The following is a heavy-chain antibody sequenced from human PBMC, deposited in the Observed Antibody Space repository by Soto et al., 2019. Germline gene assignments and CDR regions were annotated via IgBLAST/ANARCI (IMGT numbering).Heavy chain of an antibody. V-gene: IGHV5-10-1*01. CDR2: IDPSDSYT. Sequence: PGESLKISCKGSGYSFTSYWISWVRQMPGKGLEWMGRIDPSDSYTNYSPSFQGHVTISADKSISTAYLQWSSLKASDTAMYYCAIRLRGYSYGYTGGMDVWGQGTTVTVSS. CDR1: GYSFTSYW. D-gene: IGHD5-18*01. CDR3: AIRLRGYSYGYTGGMDV. J-gene: IGHJ6*02.